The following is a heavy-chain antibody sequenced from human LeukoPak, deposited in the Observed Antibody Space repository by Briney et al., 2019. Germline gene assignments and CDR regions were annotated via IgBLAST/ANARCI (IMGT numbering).Heavy chain of an antibody. Sequence: GGSLRLSCAASGITFSSYSMNWVRQAPGKGLEWVSSISSSSSYIYYADSVKGRFTISRDNAKNSLYLQMNSLRAEDTAVYYCARVKTKNAFDIWGQGTMVTVSS. CDR2: ISSSSSYI. D-gene: IGHD2-8*01. CDR3: ARVKTKNAFDI. V-gene: IGHV3-21*01. J-gene: IGHJ3*02. CDR1: GITFSSYS.